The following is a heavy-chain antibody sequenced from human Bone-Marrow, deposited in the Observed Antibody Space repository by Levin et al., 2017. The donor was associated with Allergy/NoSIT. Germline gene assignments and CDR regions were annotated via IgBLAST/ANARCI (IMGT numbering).Heavy chain of an antibody. J-gene: IGHJ4*02. CDR3: AKDRWPPYGSGTHSYFDN. D-gene: IGHD3-10*01. V-gene: IGHV3-30*18. CDR1: GFNFRIFG. Sequence: GESLKISCAASGFNFRIFGMHWVRQAPGKGLEWMGVVSYDGINKFYGDALKGRLTISRDNSKNTVTLQLDSLRAEDTAVYYCAKDRWPPYGSGTHSYFDNWGQGTLVTVSS. CDR2: VSYDGINK.